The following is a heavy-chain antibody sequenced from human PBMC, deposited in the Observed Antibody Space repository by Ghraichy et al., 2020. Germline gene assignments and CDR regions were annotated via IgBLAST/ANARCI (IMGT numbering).Heavy chain of an antibody. V-gene: IGHV4-34*01. J-gene: IGHJ4*02. CDR2: INHSGST. Sequence: SQTLSLTCAVYGGSFSGYYWSWIRQPPGKGLEWIGEINHSGSTNYNPSLKSRVTISVDTSRNQFSLKLSSVTAADTAVYYCARRGARRVGATSWGQGTLVTVSS. CDR1: GGSFSGYY. D-gene: IGHD1-26*01. CDR3: ARRGARRVGATS.